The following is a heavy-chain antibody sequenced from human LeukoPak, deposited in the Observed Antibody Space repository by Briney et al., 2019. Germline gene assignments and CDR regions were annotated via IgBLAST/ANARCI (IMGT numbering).Heavy chain of an antibody. CDR2: IIPIFGTA. V-gene: IGHV1-69*05. J-gene: IGHJ4*02. Sequence: GASVKVSCKASGGTFSSYAISWVRQAPGQGLEWMGRIIPIFGTANYAQKFQGRVTITTDESTSTAYMELSSLRSEDTAVYYCARAGSGSYYKFDYWGQGTLVTVSS. CDR1: GGTFSSYA. D-gene: IGHD3-10*01. CDR3: ARAGSGSYYKFDY.